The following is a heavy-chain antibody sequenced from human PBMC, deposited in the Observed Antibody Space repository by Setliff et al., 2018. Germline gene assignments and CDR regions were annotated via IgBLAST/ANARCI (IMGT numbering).Heavy chain of an antibody. V-gene: IGHV4-31*03. CDR3: ARGHCSSGECPNYFDP. D-gene: IGHD2-15*01. J-gene: IGHJ5*02. CDR1: GGSMIGGHYY. CDR2: IYYSGNT. Sequence: PSETLSLTCTVSGGSMIGGHYYWSWIRQLPGKGLEWIACIYYSGNTYYNPSLKSRVTISVDTSKNQFSLKINSVTAADTAVYYCARGHCSSGECPNYFDPWGQGTQVTVAS.